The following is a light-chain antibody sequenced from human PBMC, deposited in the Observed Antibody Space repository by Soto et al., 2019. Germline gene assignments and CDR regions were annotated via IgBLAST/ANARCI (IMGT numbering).Light chain of an antibody. Sequence: ELVMTQSPATLSLSPGESATLSCRAGQNIHTNLAWYQQKTGQAPRLLFYGASTGATGLPDRFSGSGSGTELNLTINRLQAEDCAVYYCQXYYNWPRTCGQGTRLEIK. J-gene: IGKJ5*01. CDR1: QNIHTN. CDR2: GAS. V-gene: IGKV3-15*01. CDR3: QXYYNWPRT.